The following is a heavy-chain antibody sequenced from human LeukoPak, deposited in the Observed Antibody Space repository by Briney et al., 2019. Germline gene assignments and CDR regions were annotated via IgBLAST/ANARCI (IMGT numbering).Heavy chain of an antibody. CDR2: ISGRGGTT. J-gene: IGHJ6*03. CDR3: AREGYYYYYMDA. CDR1: GFSVSSNY. V-gene: IGHV3-53*01. Sequence: GGSLRLSCAASGFSVSSNYMNWVRQAPGKGLAWVSVISGRGGTTYYADSVRGRFTISRDIAKNTLYHQMSSLRGDDTALYYCAREGYYYYYMDAWGKGTTVTVS.